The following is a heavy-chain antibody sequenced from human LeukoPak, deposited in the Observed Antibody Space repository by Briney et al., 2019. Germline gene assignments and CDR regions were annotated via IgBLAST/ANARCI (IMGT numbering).Heavy chain of an antibody. V-gene: IGHV3-23*01. CDR2: ISGSGGST. D-gene: IGHD2-15*01. CDR3: AKAVVVVAATRNYFDY. Sequence: GGSLRLSRAASGFTFSSYAMSWVRQAPGKGLEWVSAISGSGGSTYYADSVKGRFTISRDNSKNTLYLQMNSLRADDTAVYYCAKAVVVVAATRNYFDYWGQGTLVTVSS. CDR1: GFTFSSYA. J-gene: IGHJ4*02.